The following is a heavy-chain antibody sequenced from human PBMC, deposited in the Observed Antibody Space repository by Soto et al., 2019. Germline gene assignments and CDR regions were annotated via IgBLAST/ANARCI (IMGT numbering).Heavy chain of an antibody. D-gene: IGHD2-15*01. V-gene: IGHV4-59*08. CDR1: GGSISSYY. Sequence: PSETLSLTCTVSGGSISSYYWSWIRQPPGKGLEWIGYIYYSGSTNYNPSLKSRVTISVDTSKNQFSLKLSSVTAADTAVYYCAGGYGGIHDFCGRGSLVIV. CDR3: AGGYGGIHDF. J-gene: IGHJ4*02. CDR2: IYYSGST.